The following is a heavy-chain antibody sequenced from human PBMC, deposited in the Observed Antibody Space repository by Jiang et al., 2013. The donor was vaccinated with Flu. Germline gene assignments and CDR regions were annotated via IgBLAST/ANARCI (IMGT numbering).Heavy chain of an antibody. V-gene: IGHV3-49*03. D-gene: IGHD3-10*01. J-gene: IGHJ4*02. CDR2: IGSKLYGARR. Sequence: RLSCTGSGFIFGDYGMSWFRQAPGKRLEWVGFIGSKLYGARRAYAASVRGRFTISRDDSKSVAYLQMNSLKTEDTALYYCSRDLVRDVIIIPSGYCDYWGQGALVTVSS. CDR3: SRDLVRDVIIIPSGYCDY. CDR1: GFIFGDYG.